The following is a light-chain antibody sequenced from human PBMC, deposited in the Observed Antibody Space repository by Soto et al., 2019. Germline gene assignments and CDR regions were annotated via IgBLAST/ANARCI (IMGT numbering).Light chain of an antibody. J-gene: IGLJ2*01. V-gene: IGLV1-40*01. CDR2: GNS. CDR1: SSNIGAGYD. CDR3: LSYDSSLSGSV. Sequence: QSVLTQPPSVSGAPGQRVTISCTGSSSNIGAGYDVHWYQQLPGTAPKLLIYGNSNRPSGVPDRFSGSKSGTSASLAITGLQAEDAADYYCLSYDSSLSGSVFGGGTKLTVL.